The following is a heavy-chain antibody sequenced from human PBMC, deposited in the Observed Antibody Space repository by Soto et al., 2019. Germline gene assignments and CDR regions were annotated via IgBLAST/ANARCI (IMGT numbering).Heavy chain of an antibody. V-gene: IGHV4-39*01. CDR2: IFSDGSP. Sequence: QLRQSGPGLVKPPETLSLTCSVSGASITSGDYYWGWIRQPPGKGLEWIGSIFSDGSPYYNPSLRSRVTFSIDTSMNEFSLWLNSATAADTAVYYCVRTVGSSWFFDLWGRGTLITVSS. CDR1: GASITSGDYY. D-gene: IGHD3-10*01. CDR3: VRTVGSSWFFDL. J-gene: IGHJ2*01.